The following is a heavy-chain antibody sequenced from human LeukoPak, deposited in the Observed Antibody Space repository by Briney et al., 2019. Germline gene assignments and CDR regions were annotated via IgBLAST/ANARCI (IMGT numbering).Heavy chain of an antibody. V-gene: IGHV4-39*07. CDR2: IYHSGST. Sequence: PSETLSLTCTVSGDSISSSSSYWGWIRQPPGKGLEWIGEIYHSGSTNYNPSLKSRVTISVDKSKNQFSLKLISVTAADTAVYYCAITRYSGSYHPNWFDPWGQGTLVTVSS. D-gene: IGHD1-26*01. J-gene: IGHJ5*02. CDR3: AITRYSGSYHPNWFDP. CDR1: GDSISSSSSY.